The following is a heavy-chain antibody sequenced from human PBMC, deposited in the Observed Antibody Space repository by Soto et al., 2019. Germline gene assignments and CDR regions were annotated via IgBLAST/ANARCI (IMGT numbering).Heavy chain of an antibody. D-gene: IGHD3-10*01. CDR3: ATVGSGSYYFDY. V-gene: IGHV1-69*06. CDR1: GGTFSNHL. J-gene: IGHJ4*02. CDR2: IIPLFGTL. Sequence: SVKVSCKASGGTFSNHLISWVRQAPGQGLEWMGTIIPLFGTLNYAQKLQGRVTLSADRSTSTAYMELSSLRSEDTAVYYCATVGSGSYYFDYWGQGTLVTVSS.